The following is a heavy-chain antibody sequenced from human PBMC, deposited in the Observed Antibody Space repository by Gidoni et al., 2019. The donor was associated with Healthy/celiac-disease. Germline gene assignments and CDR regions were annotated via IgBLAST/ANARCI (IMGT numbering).Heavy chain of an antibody. J-gene: IGHJ4*02. Sequence: EAQLLESGGGLVQPGGSLRVSCAASGFTFSSYAMTWVRQAPGKGLEWVSSNSGGGVSTYYADSVKGRFTISRDNSKNTLYLQMNSLRADDTAMYFCASSPSGTYSSGFWGQGTLVTVSS. CDR3: ASSPSGTYSSGF. CDR2: NSGGGVST. D-gene: IGHD1-26*01. CDR1: GFTFSSYA. V-gene: IGHV3-23*01.